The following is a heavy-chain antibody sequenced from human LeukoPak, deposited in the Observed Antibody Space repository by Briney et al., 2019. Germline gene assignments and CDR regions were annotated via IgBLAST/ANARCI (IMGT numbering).Heavy chain of an antibody. D-gene: IGHD4-17*01. CDR3: ARTPPVTPFDY. CDR2: INHSGST. CDR1: GGSFSGYY. Sequence: SETLSLTCAVYGGSFSGYYWSWIRQPPGKGLEWIGEINHSGSTNYNPSLKSRVTISVDTSKNQFSLKLSSVTAADTAVYYCARTPPVTPFDYWGQGTLVTVSS. V-gene: IGHV4-34*01. J-gene: IGHJ4*02.